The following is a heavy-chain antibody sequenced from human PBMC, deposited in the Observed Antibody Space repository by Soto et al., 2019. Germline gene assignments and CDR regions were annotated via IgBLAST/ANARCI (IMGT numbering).Heavy chain of an antibody. V-gene: IGHV4-34*01. D-gene: IGHD3-10*01. CDR3: ARNGSGRIRLYYFDY. Sequence: QVQLQQWGAGLLKPSETLSLTCAVYGGSFSGYYWSWIRQPPGKGLEWIGEINHSGSTNYNPSLKSRVTISVDTSKNQFSLKLSSVTAADTAVYYCARNGSGRIRLYYFDYWGQGTLVNVSS. CDR1: GGSFSGYY. J-gene: IGHJ4*02. CDR2: INHSGST.